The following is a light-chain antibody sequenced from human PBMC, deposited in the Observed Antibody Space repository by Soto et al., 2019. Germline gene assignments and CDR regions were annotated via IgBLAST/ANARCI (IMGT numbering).Light chain of an antibody. CDR2: DVT. Sequence: QSVLTQPRSVSGSPGQSVTISCTGTSSDVGGSKYVSWYQHHPGKAPKLMIYDVTKRPSGVPDRFSGSKSGNTASLTISGLQAEDEADYYCCSYAGSYTVMFDGGTKVTVL. V-gene: IGLV2-11*01. CDR1: SSDVGGSKY. CDR3: CSYAGSYTVM. J-gene: IGLJ3*02.